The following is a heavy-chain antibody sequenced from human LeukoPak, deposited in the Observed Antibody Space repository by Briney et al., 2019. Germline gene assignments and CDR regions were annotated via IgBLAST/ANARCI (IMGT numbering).Heavy chain of an antibody. CDR1: GFTFDDYV. CDR2: ISWNSGSI. V-gene: IGHV3-9*01. D-gene: IGHD6-19*01. J-gene: IGHJ4*02. Sequence: GGSLRLSCAASGFTFDDYVMHWVRQAPGKGLEWVSGISWNSGSIEYADSVKGRFTISRDNAKNSLYLQMNSLRAEDTALYYCAKDSRYSSGWYYFDYWGQGTLVTVSS. CDR3: AKDSRYSSGWYYFDY.